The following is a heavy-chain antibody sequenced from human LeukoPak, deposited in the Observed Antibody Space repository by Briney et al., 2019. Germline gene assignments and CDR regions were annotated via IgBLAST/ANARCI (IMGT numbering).Heavy chain of an antibody. CDR3: GRGDQLLN. Sequence: PGGSLRLSCAASGFTFSDAWMSWVRQAPGKGLEWVGRIKRKTDGGTTDYAAPVKGRFTISRDDSKNTVFLQMSSLKIEDTAVYYCGRGDQLLNWGQGTLVTVSS. CDR1: GFTFSDAW. J-gene: IGHJ4*02. D-gene: IGHD2-2*01. V-gene: IGHV3-15*01. CDR2: IKRKTDGGTT.